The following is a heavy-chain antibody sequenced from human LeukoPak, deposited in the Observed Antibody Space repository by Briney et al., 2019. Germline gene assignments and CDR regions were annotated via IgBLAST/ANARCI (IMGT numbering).Heavy chain of an antibody. CDR3: ARLLVPAAMAAGADV. CDR2: ISSSSSYI. D-gene: IGHD2-2*01. CDR1: GFTFSSYS. Sequence: GGSLRLSCAASGFTFSSYSMNWVRQAPGKGLEWVSSISSSSSYIYYADSVKGRFTISRDNAKNSLHLQMNSLRAEDTAVYYCARLLVPAAMAAGADVWGKGTTVTVSS. V-gene: IGHV3-21*01. J-gene: IGHJ6*04.